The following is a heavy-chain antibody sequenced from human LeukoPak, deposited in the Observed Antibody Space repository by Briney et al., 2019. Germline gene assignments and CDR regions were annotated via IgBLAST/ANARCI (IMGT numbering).Heavy chain of an antibody. D-gene: IGHD6-6*01. CDR2: INSDGSIT. Sequence: PGGSLRLSCAASGFTFSNYWMHWVRQAPGKGLVWVSRINSDGSITNYADSVKGRFTVSRDNAKNTLYLQMNSLGDEDTAVYYCARTAYSTSSLGFWGQGTLVTVSS. V-gene: IGHV3-74*01. J-gene: IGHJ4*02. CDR1: GFTFSNYW. CDR3: ARTAYSTSSLGF.